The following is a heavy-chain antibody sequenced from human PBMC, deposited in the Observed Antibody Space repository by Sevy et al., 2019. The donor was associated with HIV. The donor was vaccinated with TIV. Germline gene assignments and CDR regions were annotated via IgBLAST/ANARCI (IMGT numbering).Heavy chain of an antibody. J-gene: IGHJ6*02. CDR1: GGSISSDSYY. V-gene: IGHV4-39*01. Sequence: SETLSLTCIVSGGSISSDSYYWGWIRQPPGKGLEWIGSIYYTGSTYYNPSLKGRVTISSDTSKNQFSLRLSSVTAADTALYFCARPSSLYYYYAMDVWGQGTTVTVSS. D-gene: IGHD3-10*01. CDR2: IYYTGST. CDR3: ARPSSLYYYYAMDV.